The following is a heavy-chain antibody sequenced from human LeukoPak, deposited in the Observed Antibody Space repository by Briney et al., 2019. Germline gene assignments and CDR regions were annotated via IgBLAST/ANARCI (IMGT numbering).Heavy chain of an antibody. J-gene: IGHJ6*02. CDR2: INHNGNVN. V-gene: IGHV3-7*03. Sequence: WGSLRLSCAASGFTFSSYWMNWARQAPGKGLEWVASINHNGNVNYYVDSVKGRFTISRDNAKNSLYLQMSNLRAEDAAVYFCARGGGLDVWGQGATVTVSS. CDR1: GFTFSSYW. CDR3: ARGGGLDV. D-gene: IGHD3-16*01.